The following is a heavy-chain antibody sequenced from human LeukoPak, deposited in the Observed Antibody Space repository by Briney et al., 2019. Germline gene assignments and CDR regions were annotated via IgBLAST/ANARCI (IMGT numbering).Heavy chain of an antibody. D-gene: IGHD3-22*01. CDR3: ASRESPYYYDSSGYYYEFNY. J-gene: IGHJ4*02. CDR2: IYYSGST. V-gene: IGHV4-39*07. Sequence: PSETLSLTCTVSGGSISSSSYYWGWIRQPPGKGLEWIGSIYYSGSTYYNPSLKSRVTISVDTPKNQFSLKLSSVTAADTAVYYCASRESPYYYDSSGYYYEFNYWGQGTLVTVSS. CDR1: GGSISSSSYY.